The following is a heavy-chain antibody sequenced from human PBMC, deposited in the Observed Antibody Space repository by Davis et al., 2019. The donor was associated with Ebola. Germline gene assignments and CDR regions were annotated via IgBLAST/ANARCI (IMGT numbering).Heavy chain of an antibody. J-gene: IGHJ4*02. CDR1: GFTFSSYA. CDR3: AKFRTLFLDY. CDR2: ISYDGSNK. Sequence: GESLKISCAASGFTFSSYAMHWVRQAPGKGLEWVAVISYDGSNKYYADSVKGRFTISRDNSKNTLYLQMNSLRAEDTAVYYCAKFRTLFLDYWGQGTLVTVSS. D-gene: IGHD3-22*01. V-gene: IGHV3-30-3*02.